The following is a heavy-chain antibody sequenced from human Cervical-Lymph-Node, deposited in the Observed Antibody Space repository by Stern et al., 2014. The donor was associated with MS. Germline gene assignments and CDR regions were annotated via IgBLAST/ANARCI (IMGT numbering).Heavy chain of an antibody. Sequence: QVQLVQSGAEVKKPRSSVKFSCKASGCTFSSYAISWVRQAPGQGLEWMGGIIPNFCIANYAQKVQVRVTITADESTSTAYMELSSLRSEDTAVYYCARHPRNTNYYYYGMDVWGQGTTVTVSS. D-gene: IGHD1-14*01. CDR3: ARHPRNTNYYYYGMDV. J-gene: IGHJ6*02. CDR1: GCTFSSYA. CDR2: IIPNFCIA. V-gene: IGHV1-69*01.